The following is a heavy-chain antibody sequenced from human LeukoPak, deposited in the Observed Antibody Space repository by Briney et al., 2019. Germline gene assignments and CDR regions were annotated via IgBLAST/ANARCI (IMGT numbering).Heavy chain of an antibody. J-gene: IGHJ4*02. CDR2: ISSTSNTI. CDR1: GFSFSNAL. V-gene: IGHV3-48*01. Sequence: GGSLRLSCAASGFSFSNALMSWVRQTPGKGLEWVSYISSTSNTIYYADSVKGRFTISRDNAKNSLYLQMNSLRAEDTAVYYCARGLDFWSGSYDYWGQGTLVTVSS. CDR3: ARGLDFWSGSYDY. D-gene: IGHD3-3*01.